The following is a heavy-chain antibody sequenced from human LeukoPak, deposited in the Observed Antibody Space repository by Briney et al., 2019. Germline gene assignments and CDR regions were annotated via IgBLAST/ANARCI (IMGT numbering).Heavy chain of an antibody. J-gene: IGHJ4*02. CDR3: ARASIFGVVIIHGSDHFDY. CDR1: GYTFTGYY. CDR2: INPNSGGT. Sequence: ASVKVSCKASGYTFTGYYMHWVRQAPGQGLEWMGWINPNSGGTNYAQKFQGRVTMTRDTSISTAYMELSRLRSDDTAVYYCARASIFGVVIIHGSDHFDYWGQGTLVTVSS. V-gene: IGHV1-2*02. D-gene: IGHD3-3*01.